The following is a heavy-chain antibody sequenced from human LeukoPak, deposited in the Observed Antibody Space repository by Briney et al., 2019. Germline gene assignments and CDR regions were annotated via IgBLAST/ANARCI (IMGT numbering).Heavy chain of an antibody. J-gene: IGHJ4*02. CDR3: ARAPGIMTGYWRFDY. V-gene: IGHV4-59*01. CDR2: IYYSGST. CDR1: GGSINNYY. Sequence: SETLSLTCTVSGGSINNYYWSWIRQPPGKGLEWIGYIYYSGSTNYNPSLKSRVTMSVDTSKNQFSLKLTSVTAADTAVYYCARAPGIMTGYWRFDYWGQGTLVTVSS. D-gene: IGHD3-9*01.